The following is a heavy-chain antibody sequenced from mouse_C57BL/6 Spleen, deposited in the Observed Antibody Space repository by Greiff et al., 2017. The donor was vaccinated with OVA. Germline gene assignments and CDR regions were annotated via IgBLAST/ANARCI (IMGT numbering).Heavy chain of an antibody. J-gene: IGHJ1*03. D-gene: IGHD1-1*01. CDR1: GFTFSSYG. Sequence: EVKLMESGGDLVKPGGSLKLSCAASGFTFSSYGMSWVRQTPDKRLEWVATISSGGSYTYYPDSVKGRFTISRDNAKNTLYLQMSSLKSEDTAMYYCARYGSSGGYFDVWGTGTTVTVSS. CDR3: ARYGSSGGYFDV. CDR2: ISSGGSYT. V-gene: IGHV5-6*01.